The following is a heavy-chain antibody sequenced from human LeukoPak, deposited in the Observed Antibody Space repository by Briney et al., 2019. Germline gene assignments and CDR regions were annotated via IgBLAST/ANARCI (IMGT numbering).Heavy chain of an antibody. Sequence: SVKVSCKASGGTFSSYAISWVRQAPGQGLEWMGGIIPILGTANYAQKFQGRVTITTDESTSTAYMELSSLRSEDTAVYYCARTSEPTYYYDCSGYGSLDYWGQGTLVTVSS. CDR1: GGTFSSYA. CDR2: IIPILGTA. V-gene: IGHV1-69*05. J-gene: IGHJ4*02. D-gene: IGHD3-22*01. CDR3: ARTSEPTYYYDCSGYGSLDY.